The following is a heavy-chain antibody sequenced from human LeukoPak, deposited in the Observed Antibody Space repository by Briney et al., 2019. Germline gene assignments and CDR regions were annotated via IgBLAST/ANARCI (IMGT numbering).Heavy chain of an antibody. CDR1: GFTFSNYA. D-gene: IGHD3-22*01. V-gene: IGHV3-23*01. Sequence: PGGSLRLSCAASGFTFSNYAMSWVRQAPGKGLEWVSAISGSGGSTYYADSVKGRFTISRDNSKNTLYLQMNSLRAEDTAVYYCAKGLYDSSGYYLPFDYWGQGTLVTVSS. CDR3: AKGLYDSSGYYLPFDY. CDR2: ISGSGGST. J-gene: IGHJ4*02.